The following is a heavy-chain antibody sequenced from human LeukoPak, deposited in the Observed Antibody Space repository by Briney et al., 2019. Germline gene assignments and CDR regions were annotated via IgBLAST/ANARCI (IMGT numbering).Heavy chain of an antibody. V-gene: IGHV1-2*02. CDR2: INPNSGGT. J-gene: IGHJ4*02. D-gene: IGHD4-11*01. Sequence: GASVKVSCKASGYTFTGYYMHWVRQAPGQGLEWMGWINPNSGGTNYAQKFQGRVTMTRDTSISTAYMELSRLRSDDTAVYYCARADDYSNYGSFDYWGQGTLVTVS. CDR3: ARADDYSNYGSFDY. CDR1: GYTFTGYY.